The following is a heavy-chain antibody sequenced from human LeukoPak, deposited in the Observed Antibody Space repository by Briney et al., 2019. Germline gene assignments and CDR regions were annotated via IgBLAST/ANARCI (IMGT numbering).Heavy chain of an antibody. CDR2: MWYDGSKD. CDR1: GFSFSTYG. V-gene: IGHV3-33*06. Sequence: GGSLRLSCAASGFSFSTYGIHWVRQAPGKGLEWVAVMWYDGSKDYYADSVKGRFTISRDNSKNTLYLQMNSLRAEDTAVYYCAKAVMTTVTFFDYWGQGTLVTVSS. J-gene: IGHJ4*02. D-gene: IGHD4-17*01. CDR3: AKAVMTTVTFFDY.